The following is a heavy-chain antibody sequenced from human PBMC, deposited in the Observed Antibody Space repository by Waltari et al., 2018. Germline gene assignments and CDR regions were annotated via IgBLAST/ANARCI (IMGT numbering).Heavy chain of an antibody. Sequence: QVQLQQWGAGLLKPSETLSLTCDVSGGSLSGYHWTWIRQPPGKGLEWIGEINDSGRTTYNPSLESRVTVSIDTPNNQFSLRVRSVTAADTAVYYCARVFGYYYYYMDVWGKGTTVTISS. CDR2: INDSGRT. CDR3: ARVFGYYYYYMDV. CDR1: GGSLSGYH. V-gene: IGHV4-34*02. D-gene: IGHD3-3*01. J-gene: IGHJ6*03.